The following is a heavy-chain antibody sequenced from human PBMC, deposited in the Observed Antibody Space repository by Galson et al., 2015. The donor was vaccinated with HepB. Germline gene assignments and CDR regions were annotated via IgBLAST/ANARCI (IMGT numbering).Heavy chain of an antibody. V-gene: IGHV3-7*01. CDR2: IKQDGSEK. D-gene: IGHD3-22*01. CDR1: GFTFSSYW. J-gene: IGHJ4*02. CDR3: ARVYYDSSGYCCGYFDY. Sequence: SLRLSCAASGFTFSSYWMSWVRQAPGKGLEWVANIKQDGSEKYYVDSVKGRFTISRDNSKNTLYLQMNSLRPEDTAEYYCARVYYDSSGYCCGYFDYWGQGTQVTVSS.